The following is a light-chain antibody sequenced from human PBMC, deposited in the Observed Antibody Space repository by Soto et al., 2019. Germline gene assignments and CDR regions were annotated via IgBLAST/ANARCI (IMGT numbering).Light chain of an antibody. J-gene: IGKJ1*01. CDR3: QHHNTYSEA. Sequence: DIQMTGCPSTRAGSVGDRVAVTCRASQTISSWLAWYQQKPGKAPKLLIYKASTLKRGVPSRFSGSGSGPEFTLTISSLQPDAFATYYCQHHNTYSEAFGQGTNV. V-gene: IGKV1-5*03. CDR1: QTISSW. CDR2: KAS.